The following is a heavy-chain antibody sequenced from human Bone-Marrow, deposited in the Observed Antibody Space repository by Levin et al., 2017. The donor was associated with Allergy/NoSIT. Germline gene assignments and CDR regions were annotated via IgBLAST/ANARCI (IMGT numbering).Heavy chain of an antibody. Sequence: ASVKVSCTISGYTFSNYYIHWVRQAPGQGLEWMGWINPKRGDTNFSQKFHGRVVLSRNSSISTAYMELGSLKSDDTALYYCARGGSGSNDYWGQGTLVTVSS. J-gene: IGHJ4*02. CDR3: ARGGSGSNDY. D-gene: IGHD1-26*01. V-gene: IGHV1-2*02. CDR1: GYTFSNYY. CDR2: INPKRGDT.